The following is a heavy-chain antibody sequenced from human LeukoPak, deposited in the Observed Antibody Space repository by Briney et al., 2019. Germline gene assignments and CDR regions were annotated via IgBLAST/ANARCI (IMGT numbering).Heavy chain of an antibody. Sequence: GGSLRLSCAASGFTFSILDMSWVRQAPGKGLEWVSAISGNGGRTYYADSVKGRFTISRDNSKNTLYLQMNSLRAEDTAVYYCAKKGYYDGSGYYMYYFDHWGQGTLVTVSS. V-gene: IGHV3-23*01. D-gene: IGHD3-22*01. CDR1: GFTFSILD. CDR2: ISGNGGRT. CDR3: AKKGYYDGSGYYMYYFDH. J-gene: IGHJ4*02.